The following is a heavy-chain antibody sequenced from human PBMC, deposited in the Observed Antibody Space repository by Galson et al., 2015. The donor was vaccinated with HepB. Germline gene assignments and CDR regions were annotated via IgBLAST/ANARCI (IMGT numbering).Heavy chain of an antibody. Sequence: SVKVSCKASGYTFTSYGISWVRQAPGQGLEWMGWISAYNGNTNYAQKLQGRVTMTTDTSTSTAYMELRSLRSDDTAVYYCASSGRMGVHYYYGMDVWGQGTTVTVSS. D-gene: IGHD3-10*01. V-gene: IGHV1-18*04. J-gene: IGHJ6*02. CDR2: ISAYNGNT. CDR3: ASSGRMGVHYYYGMDV. CDR1: GYTFTSYG.